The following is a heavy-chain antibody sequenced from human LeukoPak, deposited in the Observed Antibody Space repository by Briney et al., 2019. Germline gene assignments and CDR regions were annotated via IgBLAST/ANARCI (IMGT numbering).Heavy chain of an antibody. V-gene: IGHV3-21*01. CDR3: ARDAGYSSSCYYY. CDR1: GFTFSSYS. D-gene: IGHD6-13*01. J-gene: IGHJ4*02. CDR2: ISSSSTYT. Sequence: PGGSLRLSCAASGFTFSSYSMNWVRQAPGKGLEWVLSISSSSTYTYYADSVKGRFTISKDNAKNSLYLQMNSLRAEDTAVYYCARDAGYSSSCYYYWGQGTLVTVSS.